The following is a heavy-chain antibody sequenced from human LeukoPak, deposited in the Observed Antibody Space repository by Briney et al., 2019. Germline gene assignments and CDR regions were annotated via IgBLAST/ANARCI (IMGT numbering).Heavy chain of an antibody. CDR3: AKGSYYDSSGSFYFDY. D-gene: IGHD3-22*01. Sequence: GGSLRLSCAASGFTFSSYAMSWVRQAPGKGLEWVSGISGSGNNTYYADSVKGRFTISRDNSKNTLYVQVNSLGTEDTAAYYCAKGSYYDSSGSFYFDYWGQGTLVTVSS. CDR2: ISGSGNNT. J-gene: IGHJ4*02. CDR1: GFTFSSYA. V-gene: IGHV3-23*01.